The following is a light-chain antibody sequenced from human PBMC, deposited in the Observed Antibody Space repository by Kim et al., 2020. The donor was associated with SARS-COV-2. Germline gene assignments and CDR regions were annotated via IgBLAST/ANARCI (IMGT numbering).Light chain of an antibody. Sequence: QAVVTQEPSLTVSPGGTVTLTCASSTGTVTSGHIPHWFQQRPGQAPRTLIYDITKKHSWTPARFSGSLLGGKAALTLSGAQVEDEAEYYCLFHYDRTWVFGGGTQLTVL. CDR2: DIT. J-gene: IGLJ3*02. V-gene: IGLV7-46*01. CDR1: TGTVTSGHI. CDR3: LFHYDRTWV.